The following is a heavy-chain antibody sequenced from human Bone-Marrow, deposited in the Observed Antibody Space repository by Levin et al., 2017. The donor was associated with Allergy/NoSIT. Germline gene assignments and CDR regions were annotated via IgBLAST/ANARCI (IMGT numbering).Heavy chain of an antibody. D-gene: IGHD2/OR15-2a*01. V-gene: IGHV4-59*08. CDR3: ASFKPTNIHGDDAFDI. Sequence: SETLSLTCTVSGGSISSYYWSWIRQPPGKGLEWIGYIYYSGSTNYNPSLKSRVTISVDTSKNQFSLKLSSVTAADTAVYYCASFKPTNIHGDDAFDIWGQGTMVTVSS. J-gene: IGHJ3*02. CDR2: IYYSGST. CDR1: GGSISSYY.